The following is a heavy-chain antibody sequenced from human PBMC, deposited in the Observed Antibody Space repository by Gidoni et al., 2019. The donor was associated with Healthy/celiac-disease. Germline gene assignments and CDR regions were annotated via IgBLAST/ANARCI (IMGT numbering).Heavy chain of an antibody. Sequence: QVQLVESGGGLVKPGGSLRLSCAASGFTFSDYYMSWIRQAPGKGLEWVSYISSSGSTIYYADSVKGRFTISRDNAKNSLYLQMNSLRAEDTAVYYCAREHMIVVAHIPGGAFDIWGQGTMVTVSS. J-gene: IGHJ3*02. CDR3: AREHMIVVAHIPGGAFDI. D-gene: IGHD3-22*01. CDR2: ISSSGSTI. CDR1: GFTFSDYY. V-gene: IGHV3-11*01.